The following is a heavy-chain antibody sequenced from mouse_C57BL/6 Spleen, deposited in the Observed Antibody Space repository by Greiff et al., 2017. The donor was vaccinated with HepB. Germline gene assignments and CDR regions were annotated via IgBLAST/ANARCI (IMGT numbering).Heavy chain of an antibody. J-gene: IGHJ4*01. CDR3: ALYSNYDYYAMDY. Sequence: QVQLKQPGAELVKPGASVKLSCKASGYTFTSYWMHWVKQRPGQGLEWIGMIHPNSGSTNYNEKFKSKATLTVDKSSSTAYMQLSSLTSEDSAVYYCALYSNYDYYAMDYWGQGTSVTVSS. CDR1: GYTFTSYW. V-gene: IGHV1-64*01. CDR2: IHPNSGST. D-gene: IGHD2-5*01.